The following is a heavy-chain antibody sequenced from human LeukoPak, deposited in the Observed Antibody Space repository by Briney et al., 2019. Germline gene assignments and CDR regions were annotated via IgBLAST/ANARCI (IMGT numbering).Heavy chain of an antibody. Sequence: ASVKVSFKASGGTFISSAISWVRQAPGQGLEWMGGIIPIFETTNYAQKFQGRVTITADESTSTAYMELSSLRSEDTAIYYCAINQRRISGRYSEAYFDYWGQGTQVTVSS. CDR3: AINQRRISGRYSEAYFDY. V-gene: IGHV1-69*13. D-gene: IGHD3-22*01. J-gene: IGHJ4*02. CDR1: GGTFISSA. CDR2: IIPIFETT.